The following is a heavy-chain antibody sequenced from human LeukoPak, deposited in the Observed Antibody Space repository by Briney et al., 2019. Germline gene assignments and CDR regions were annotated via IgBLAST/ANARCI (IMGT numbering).Heavy chain of an antibody. V-gene: IGHV3-23*01. CDR1: GFTFNSYA. J-gene: IGHJ4*02. CDR3: AKGTVVVAATGYYFDY. CDR2: ISGSGGST. Sequence: GGSLRLSCAASGFTFNSYAMSWVRQAPGKGLEWVSAISGSGGSTYYADSVKGRFTISRDNSKNTLYLQMNSLRAEDTAVYYCAKGTVVVAATGYYFDYWGQGTLVTVSS. D-gene: IGHD2-15*01.